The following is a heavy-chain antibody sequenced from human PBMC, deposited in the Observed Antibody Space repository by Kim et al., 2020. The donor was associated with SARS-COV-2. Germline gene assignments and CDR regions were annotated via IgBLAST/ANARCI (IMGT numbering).Heavy chain of an antibody. D-gene: IGHD3-22*01. J-gene: IGHJ3*02. CDR1: GFTFSSYA. V-gene: IGHV3-30-3*01. CDR2: ISYDGSNK. CDR3: ARDYSSGYYRLDAFDI. Sequence: GGSLRLSCAASGFTFSSYAMHWVRQAPGKGLEWVAVISYDGSNKYYADSVKGRFTISRDNSKNTLYLQMNSLRAEDTAVYYCARDYSSGYYRLDAFDIWGQGTMVTVSS.